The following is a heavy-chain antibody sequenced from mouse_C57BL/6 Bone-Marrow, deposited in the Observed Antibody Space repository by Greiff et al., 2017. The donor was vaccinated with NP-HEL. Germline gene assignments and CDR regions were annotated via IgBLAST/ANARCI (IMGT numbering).Heavy chain of an antibody. D-gene: IGHD2-3*01. CDR1: GYTFTSYW. Sequence: QVQLQQPGAELVRPGSSVKLSCKASGYTFTSYWMHWVKQRPIQGLEWIGNIDPSASETHYNQKFKDKATLTVDKSYSTAYMLILSLTSEASAVYSCARDPDGYYGYFDVWGTGTTVTVSS. J-gene: IGHJ1*03. V-gene: IGHV1-52*01. CDR2: IDPSASET. CDR3: ARDPDGYYGYFDV.